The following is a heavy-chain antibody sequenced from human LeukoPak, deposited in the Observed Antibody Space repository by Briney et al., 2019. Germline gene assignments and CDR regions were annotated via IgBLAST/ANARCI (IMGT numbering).Heavy chain of an antibody. V-gene: IGHV1-69*01. J-gene: IGHJ3*02. CDR3: ASSGELGDDAFDI. D-gene: IGHD7-27*01. CDR2: IIPIFGTA. CDR1: GGTFSSYA. Sequence: SVKVSCKASGGTFSSYAISWVRQAPGQGLEWMGGIIPIFGTANYAQKFQGRVTITADESTSTAYMELSSLRSKDTAVYYCASSGELGDDAFDIWGQGTMVTVSS.